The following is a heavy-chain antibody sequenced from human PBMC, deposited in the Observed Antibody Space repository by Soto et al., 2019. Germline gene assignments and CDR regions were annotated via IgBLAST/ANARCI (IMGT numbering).Heavy chain of an antibody. CDR1: GFTFSSYD. Sequence: LRLSCAASGFTFSSYDMHWVRQATGKGLEWVSAIGTAGDPYYPGSVKGRFTISRENAKNSLYLQMNSLRAGDTAVYYCARAPAPGYSSSWNYYGMDVWGQGTTVTVS. CDR2: IGTAGDP. V-gene: IGHV3-13*05. D-gene: IGHD6-13*01. J-gene: IGHJ6*02. CDR3: ARAPAPGYSSSWNYYGMDV.